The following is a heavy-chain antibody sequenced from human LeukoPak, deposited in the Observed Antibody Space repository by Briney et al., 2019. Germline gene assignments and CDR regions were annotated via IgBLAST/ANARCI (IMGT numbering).Heavy chain of an antibody. V-gene: IGHV3-23*01. J-gene: IGHJ6*02. Sequence: GGSLRLSCAASGFTFSSSWMNWVRQAPGKGLEWVSGVSGSGGSTYYADSVKGRFTISRDNSKNTLFLQMNSLRAEDTAVYYCAKGGSYYGNYYYYYGMDVWGQGTTVTVSS. D-gene: IGHD1-26*01. CDR3: AKGGSYYGNYYYYYGMDV. CDR2: VSGSGGST. CDR1: GFTFSSSW.